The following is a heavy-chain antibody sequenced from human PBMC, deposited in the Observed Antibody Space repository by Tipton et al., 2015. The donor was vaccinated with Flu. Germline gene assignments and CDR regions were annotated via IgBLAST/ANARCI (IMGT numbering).Heavy chain of an antibody. CDR3: AREWGDAFDI. CDR2: IYYSGSI. Sequence: TLSLTCTVSGGSISSHYWSWIRQPPGKGLGWIGYIYYSGSISYNPSLKSRVTISVDTSKNQFSLELSSVTAADTAVYYCAREWGDAFDIWGQGTMVTVSS. J-gene: IGHJ3*02. V-gene: IGHV4-59*11. CDR1: GGSISSHY. D-gene: IGHD3-16*01.